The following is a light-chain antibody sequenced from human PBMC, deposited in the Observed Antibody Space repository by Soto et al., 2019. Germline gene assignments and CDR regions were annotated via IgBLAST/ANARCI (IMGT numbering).Light chain of an antibody. CDR3: QQYNNWPVT. V-gene: IGKV3-15*01. Sequence: EIVTTQSPATLSVSPGERATLSCRASQSVSSNLAWYQQKPGQAPRLLIYGASTRATAIPARFSGSGSGTEFTLTISSLQSEDFAVYYCQQYNNWPVTFGQGTKVDIK. CDR2: GAS. J-gene: IGKJ1*01. CDR1: QSVSSN.